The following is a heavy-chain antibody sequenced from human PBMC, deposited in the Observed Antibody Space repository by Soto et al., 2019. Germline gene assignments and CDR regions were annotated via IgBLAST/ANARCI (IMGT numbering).Heavy chain of an antibody. D-gene: IGHD3-22*01. J-gene: IGHJ4*02. CDR1: GFTFSSYA. V-gene: IGHV3-23*01. CDR3: AKDYFSSGYYYGFDY. Sequence: GSLRRSCAASGFTFSSYAMSWVRQAPGKGLEWVSAISGSGGSTYYADSVKGRFTISRDNSKNTLYLQMNSLRAEDTAVYYCAKDYFSSGYYYGFDYWGQGTLVTVSS. CDR2: ISGSGGST.